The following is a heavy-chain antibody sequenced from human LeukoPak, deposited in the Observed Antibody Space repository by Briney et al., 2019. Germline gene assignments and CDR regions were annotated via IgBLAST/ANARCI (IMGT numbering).Heavy chain of an antibody. CDR3: ARGDYYDGGGRNWFDV. Sequence: SETLSLTCTVSGDSMSYYYWNFIRQPAGKGLEWIGRIHTSGTNYYSASLKSGVSMSVDSSRNQFSLRLTSVSAADTAIYFCARGDYYDGGGRNWFDVWGQGTLVTVSS. D-gene: IGHD3-16*01. J-gene: IGHJ5*02. CDR1: GDSMSYYY. V-gene: IGHV4-4*07. CDR2: IHTSGTN.